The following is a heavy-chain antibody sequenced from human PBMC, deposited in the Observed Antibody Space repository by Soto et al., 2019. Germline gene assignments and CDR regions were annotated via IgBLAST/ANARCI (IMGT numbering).Heavy chain of an antibody. V-gene: IGHV3-21*01. CDR3: ARVVPGEFTNWFDP. D-gene: IGHD3-10*01. CDR1: GFTFSSYS. J-gene: IGHJ5*02. Sequence: GGSLTLSCAASGFTFSSYSMNWVRQAPGKGLEWVSSISSSSSYIYYADSVKGRFTISRDNAKNSLYLQMNSLRAEDTAVYYCARVVPGEFTNWFDPWGQGTLVTVSS. CDR2: ISSSSSYI.